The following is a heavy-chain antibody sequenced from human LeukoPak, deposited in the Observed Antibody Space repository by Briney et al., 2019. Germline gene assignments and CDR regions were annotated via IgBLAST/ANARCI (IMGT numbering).Heavy chain of an antibody. CDR2: ISGLGDGT. J-gene: IGHJ4*02. CDR1: GFTFSNYV. CDR3: ARAPAFAYIDY. V-gene: IGHV3-23*01. D-gene: IGHD2-21*01. Sequence: GGSLRLSCAASGFTFSNYVMSWVRQAPGKGLEWVSAISGLGDGTYNADSVKGRFTISRDNSKSTLYLRMNSLRADDTAVYYCARAPAFAYIDYWGQGTLVTVSS.